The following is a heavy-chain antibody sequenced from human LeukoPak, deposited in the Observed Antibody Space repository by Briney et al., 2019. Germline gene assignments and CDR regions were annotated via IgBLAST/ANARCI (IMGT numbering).Heavy chain of an antibody. CDR3: ARGGSSGWKDAFDI. V-gene: IGHV4-59*01. Sequence: SETLPLTCTVSGGSISSYYWSWIRQPPGKGLEWIGYIYYSGSTNYNPSLKSRVTILVDTCKNPFSLKLSSVTAADTAVYYCARGGSSGWKDAFDIWGQGTMVIVSS. CDR1: GGSISSYY. D-gene: IGHD6-19*01. CDR2: IYYSGST. J-gene: IGHJ3*02.